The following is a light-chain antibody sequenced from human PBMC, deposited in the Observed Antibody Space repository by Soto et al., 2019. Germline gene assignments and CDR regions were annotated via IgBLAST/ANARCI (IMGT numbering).Light chain of an antibody. Sequence: EIVLTQSPGTLSLSPGERATLSYRASQSVSSSYLAWYQQKPGQAPRLLIYDTSSRATGIPDRFSGRGSGTDFTLTISRLEPEDFAVYYCQQYENSPLAFGQGTKVEIK. J-gene: IGKJ1*01. CDR2: DTS. CDR3: QQYENSPLA. CDR1: QSVSSSY. V-gene: IGKV3-20*01.